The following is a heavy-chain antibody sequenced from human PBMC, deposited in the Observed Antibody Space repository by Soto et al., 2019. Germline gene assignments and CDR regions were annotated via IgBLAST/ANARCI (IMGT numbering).Heavy chain of an antibody. D-gene: IGHD4-17*01. CDR3: ARRYGPGFDY. J-gene: IGHJ4*02. V-gene: IGHV4-59*08. Sequence: PSWTLSLTCTLSGGAISSHYSSWIRQPPGKGLEWIGYIYYSGSTNYNPSLKSRVTISVDTSKNQFSLKLSSVTAADTAVYYCARRYGPGFDYWGQGTLVTVSS. CDR2: IYYSGST. CDR1: GGAISSHY.